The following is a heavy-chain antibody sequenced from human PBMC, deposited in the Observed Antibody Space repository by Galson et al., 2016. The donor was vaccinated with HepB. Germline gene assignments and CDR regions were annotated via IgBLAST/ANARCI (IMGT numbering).Heavy chain of an antibody. CDR2: INPTGSST. Sequence: SVKVSCKASGYTFTNYYMHWVRQAPGQGFQWMGIINPTGSSTSYAQKFQGRVTLTRDTSTSTVYMELSSLRSEDTAVYYCARSPQWLEHFDYWGQGTLVTVSS. D-gene: IGHD6-19*01. V-gene: IGHV1-46*01. J-gene: IGHJ4*02. CDR3: ARSPQWLEHFDY. CDR1: GYTFTNYY.